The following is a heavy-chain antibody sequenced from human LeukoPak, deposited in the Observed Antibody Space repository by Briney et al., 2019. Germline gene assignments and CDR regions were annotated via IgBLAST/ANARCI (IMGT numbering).Heavy chain of an antibody. CDR2: IYHSGST. Sequence: SETLSLTCAVSGYSISSGYYWGWIRQPPGKGLEWIGSIYHSGSTYYNPSLESRVTISVDTSKNQFSLKLSSVTAADTAVYYCARDPGGMATIYDAFDIWGQGTMVTVSS. CDR3: ARDPGGMATIYDAFDI. V-gene: IGHV4-38-2*02. J-gene: IGHJ3*02. CDR1: GYSISSGYY. D-gene: IGHD5-24*01.